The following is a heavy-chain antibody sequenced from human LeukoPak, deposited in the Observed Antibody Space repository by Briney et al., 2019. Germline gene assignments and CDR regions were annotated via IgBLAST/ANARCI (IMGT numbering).Heavy chain of an antibody. D-gene: IGHD3-3*01. V-gene: IGHV3-30*02. Sequence: PGGSLRLSCAASGFTFRSFGMHWVRQTPGKGLEWVAFINYDGSKQYYADSVKGRFSISRDSAKNTLYLQMNSLRAEDTAVYYCAKSKAIFGVVLNWGQGTLVTVSS. J-gene: IGHJ4*02. CDR1: GFTFRSFG. CDR2: INYDGSKQ. CDR3: AKSKAIFGVVLN.